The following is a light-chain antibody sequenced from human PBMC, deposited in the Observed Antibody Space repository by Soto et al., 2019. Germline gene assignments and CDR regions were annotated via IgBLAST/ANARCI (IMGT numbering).Light chain of an antibody. CDR1: QTISTW. J-gene: IGKJ5*01. CDR2: KAS. CDR3: QQYNSYPIT. V-gene: IGKV1-5*03. Sequence: DIQMTQSPSTLSASVGDRVTITCRASQTISTWLAWYQQKAGKAPKVLIYKASSLQIGVPSRFSGSGSGTEFTLTISSLQPDDSATYYCQQYNSYPITFGQGTRLEIK.